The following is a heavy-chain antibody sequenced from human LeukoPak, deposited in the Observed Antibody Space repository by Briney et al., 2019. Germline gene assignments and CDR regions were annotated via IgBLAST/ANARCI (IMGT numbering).Heavy chain of an antibody. CDR3: ARDPNDYSDYVGWFDP. D-gene: IGHD4-11*01. Sequence: SETLSLTCTVSGGSISSYYRSWIRQPPGKGLEWIGDIYYSGSTNYNPSLKSRVTISVDTSKNQFSLKLSYVTAADTAAYYCARDPNDYSDYVGWFDPWSHGTLLTVSS. J-gene: IGHJ5*02. CDR1: GGSISSYY. CDR2: IYYSGST. V-gene: IGHV4-59*01.